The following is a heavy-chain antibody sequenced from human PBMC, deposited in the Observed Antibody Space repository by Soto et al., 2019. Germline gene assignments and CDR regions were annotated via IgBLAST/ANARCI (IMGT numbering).Heavy chain of an antibody. J-gene: IGHJ4*02. CDR3: TRDPIYCSGGSCYPRVSDY. Sequence: GGSLRLSCTASGFTFGDYAMSWFRQAPGKGLEWVGFIRSKAYGGTTEYAASVKGRFTISRDDSKSIAYLQMNSLKTEDTAVYYCTRDPIYCSGGSCYPRVSDYWGQGTLVTVSS. CDR1: GFTFGDYA. D-gene: IGHD2-15*01. V-gene: IGHV3-49*03. CDR2: IRSKAYGGTT.